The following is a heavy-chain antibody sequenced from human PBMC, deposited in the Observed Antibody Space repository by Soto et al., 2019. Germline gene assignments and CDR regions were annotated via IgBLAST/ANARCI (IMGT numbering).Heavy chain of an antibody. D-gene: IGHD6-19*01. CDR3: ARDLYDSSGWFFDY. CDR2: IWYDGSNK. J-gene: IGHJ4*02. V-gene: IGHV3-33*01. CDR1: GFTFSSYG. Sequence: GGSLRLSCAASGFTFSSYGMHWVRQAPGKGLEWVAVIWYDGSNKYYANSVKGGFTISRDNSKNTLYLQMNSLRAEDTAVYYCARDLYDSSGWFFDYWGQGTLVTVSS.